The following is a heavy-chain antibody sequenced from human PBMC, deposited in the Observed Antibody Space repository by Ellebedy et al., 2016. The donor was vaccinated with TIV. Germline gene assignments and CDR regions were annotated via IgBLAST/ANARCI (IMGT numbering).Heavy chain of an antibody. D-gene: IGHD4-17*01. J-gene: IGHJ5*02. CDR3: ARRGSYGDYAVQINSWLDP. CDR2: IYQDGSEM. CDR1: GFSFRSYW. Sequence: GESLKISCAASGFSFRSYWMTWVRQGPGKGLEWVANIYQDGSEMYYAGSVKGRFTISRDNGKSSLYLQMDSLKAEDTAVYFCARRGSYGDYAVQINSWLDPWGQGTLVTVSS. V-gene: IGHV3-7*01.